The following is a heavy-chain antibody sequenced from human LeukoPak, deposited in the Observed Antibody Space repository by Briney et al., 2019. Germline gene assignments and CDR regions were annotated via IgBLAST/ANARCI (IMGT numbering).Heavy chain of an antibody. CDR1: RFQFSSYA. V-gene: IGHV3-30*04. D-gene: IGHD5-12*01. CDR2: ISYDGNFK. J-gene: IGHJ4*02. CDR3: ARDQLAYSGYDTLFAY. Sequence: GGSLRLSCVASRFQFSSYAMSWVRQAPGKGLEWVAVISYDGNFKYYADSVRGRVSVSRDNSKNTVSLQMNSLRPEDTAVYYCARDQLAYSGYDTLFAYWGQGTLVTVSS.